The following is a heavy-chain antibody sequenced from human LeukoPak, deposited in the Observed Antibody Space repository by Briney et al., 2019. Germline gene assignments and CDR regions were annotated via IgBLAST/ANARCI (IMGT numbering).Heavy chain of an antibody. CDR3: AKGVSNPLYYFDY. Sequence: GGSLRLSCAASGFTFSNYAMRWVRQAPGKGLEWVSSINSNGGSTYYADSVKGRFTTSRDNSKNTLYLQMNNLRAEDTAVYYCAKGVSNPLYYFDYWGQGTLVTVSS. D-gene: IGHD5/OR15-5a*01. CDR2: INSNGGST. J-gene: IGHJ4*02. CDR1: GFTFSNYA. V-gene: IGHV3-23*01.